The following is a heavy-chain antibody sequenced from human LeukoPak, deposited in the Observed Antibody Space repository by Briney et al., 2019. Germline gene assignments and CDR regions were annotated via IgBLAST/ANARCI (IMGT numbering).Heavy chain of an antibody. D-gene: IGHD3-22*01. CDR2: IYSRGST. J-gene: IGHJ5*02. V-gene: IGHV3-66*03. Sequence: PGGSLRLSCAASGFTVSNNYMRWVRQAPGKGLGWVSSIYSRGSTSYVDTVKGRLTISRDNSKNTLFLQMNSLRVGDTAVYYCARDYYGPWGQGTLVTVSS. CDR1: GFTVSNNY. CDR3: ARDYYGP.